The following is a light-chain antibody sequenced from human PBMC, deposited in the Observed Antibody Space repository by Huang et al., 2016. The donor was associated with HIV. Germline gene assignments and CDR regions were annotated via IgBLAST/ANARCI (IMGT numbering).Light chain of an antibody. CDR2: AAS. CDR3: QQSHDSPRT. V-gene: IGKV1-39*01. J-gene: IGKJ1*01. CDR1: QTIANS. Sequence: DIQMTQSPSSLSASVGDRVTITCRASQTIANSLNWYQQKPGKAPKLLIYAASTSPTGVPSRFSGSGSGTEFTLTLGNLQPEDSATYYCQQSHDSPRTFGEGTRVEIK.